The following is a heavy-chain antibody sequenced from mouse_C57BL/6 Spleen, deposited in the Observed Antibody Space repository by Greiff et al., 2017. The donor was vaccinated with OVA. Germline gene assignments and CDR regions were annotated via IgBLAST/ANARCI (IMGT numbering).Heavy chain of an antibody. D-gene: IGHD3-2*02. Sequence: VQLQQSGAELMKPGASVKLSCKATGYTFTGYWIEWVKQRPGHGLEWIGEILPESGSTKYNEKFKGKATLTADTSSNTAYMQLSSLTTEDSAIYYCARVRSGYPSWFAYWGQGTLVTVSA. CDR2: ILPESGST. CDR3: ARVRSGYPSWFAY. J-gene: IGHJ3*01. CDR1: GYTFTGYW. V-gene: IGHV1-9*01.